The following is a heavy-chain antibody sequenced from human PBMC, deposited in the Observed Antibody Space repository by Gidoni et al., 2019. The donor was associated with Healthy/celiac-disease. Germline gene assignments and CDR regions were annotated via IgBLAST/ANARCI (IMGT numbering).Heavy chain of an antibody. Sequence: MGRINPNSGGTNYAQKFQGRVTMTRDTSISTAYMELSRLRSDDTAVYYCARDGVYDSSGFNFDYWGQGTLVTVSS. V-gene: IGHV1-2*06. J-gene: IGHJ4*02. CDR2: INPNSGGT. D-gene: IGHD3-22*01. CDR3: ARDGVYDSSGFNFDY.